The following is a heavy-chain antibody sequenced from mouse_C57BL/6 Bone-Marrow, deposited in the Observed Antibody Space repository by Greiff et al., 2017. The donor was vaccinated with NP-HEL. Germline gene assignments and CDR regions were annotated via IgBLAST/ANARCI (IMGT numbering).Heavy chain of an antibody. J-gene: IGHJ2*01. CDR1: GYAFSSSW. CDR3: ARDAQAKSDY. Sequence: VQLQQSGPELVKPGASVKISCKASGYAFSSSWMNWVKQRPGKGLEWIGRIYPGDGDTNYNGKFKGKATLTADKSSSTAYMQLSSLTSEDSAVYFCARDAQAKSDYWGQGTTLTVSS. CDR2: IYPGDGDT. D-gene: IGHD3-2*02. V-gene: IGHV1-82*01.